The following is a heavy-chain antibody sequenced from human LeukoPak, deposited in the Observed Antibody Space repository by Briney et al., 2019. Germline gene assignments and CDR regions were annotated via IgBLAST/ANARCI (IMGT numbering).Heavy chain of an antibody. CDR2: IRYDGSNK. CDR1: GFTFSTYG. CDR3: AKVVTGYCSTTSCPFDS. V-gene: IGHV3-30*02. D-gene: IGHD2-2*01. Sequence: GGSLRLSCAASGFTFSTYGMDWVRQAPGKGLEWVAYIRYDGSNKNYADSVKGRFTISRDNSKNTLYLQMSSLRAEDTAVYYCAKVVTGYCSTTSCPFDSRGQGTLVTVSS. J-gene: IGHJ4*02.